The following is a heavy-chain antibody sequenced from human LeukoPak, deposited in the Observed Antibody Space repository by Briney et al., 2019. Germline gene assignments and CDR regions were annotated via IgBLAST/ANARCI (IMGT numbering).Heavy chain of an antibody. CDR1: DLTFSTFT. V-gene: IGHV3-48*01. CDR3: AKGSPRGGFDS. Sequence: RGSLRLSCAASDLTFSTFTMHWVRHAPGEGLEWLSSISSSSRTTNYADSVQGRFTVSSDNANSSMFLQMNELRREDADVYYCAKGSPRGGFDSWGQGTLVTVSS. CDR2: ISSSSRTT. D-gene: IGHD1-14*01. J-gene: IGHJ5*01.